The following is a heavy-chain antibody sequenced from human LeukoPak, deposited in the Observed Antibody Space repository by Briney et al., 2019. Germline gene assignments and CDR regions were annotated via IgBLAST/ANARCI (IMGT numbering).Heavy chain of an antibody. CDR2: IYHSGST. CDR3: ARQRWELLRYFDY. D-gene: IGHD1-26*01. J-gene: IGHJ4*02. V-gene: IGHV4-4*02. CDR1: GGSISSSNW. Sequence: SETLSLTCTVSGGSISSSNWWSWVRQPPGKGLEWIGEIYHSGSTNYNPSLKSRVTISVDKSKNQFSLKLSSVTAADTAVYYCARQRWELLRYFDYWGQGTLVTVSS.